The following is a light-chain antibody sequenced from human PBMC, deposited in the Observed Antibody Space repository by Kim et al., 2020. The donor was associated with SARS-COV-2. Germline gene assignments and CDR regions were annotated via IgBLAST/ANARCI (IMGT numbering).Light chain of an antibody. CDR3: AAWDDSISALV. Sequence: ELTQPPSASGTSGQRVTISCSGSNSNIGNNYINWYQELPGTAPKLLIYRSDQRPSGVPDRFSASKSGTSASLAISGLRSEDEGDYYCAAWDDSISALVFGTGTKVTVL. V-gene: IGLV1-47*01. J-gene: IGLJ1*01. CDR1: NSNIGNNY. CDR2: RSD.